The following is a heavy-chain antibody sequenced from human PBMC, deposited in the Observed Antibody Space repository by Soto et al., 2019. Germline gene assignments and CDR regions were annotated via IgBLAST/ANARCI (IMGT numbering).Heavy chain of an antibody. CDR2: IYYSGST. J-gene: IGHJ3*02. V-gene: IGHV4-59*08. Sequence: SETLSLTCTVSGGSISSYYWSWIRQPPGKGLEWIGYIYYSGSTNYNPSLKSRVTISVDTSKNQFSLKLSSVTAADTAVYYCARHLGGYCTNGVCYGASDAFDIWGQGIMVTVSS. CDR3: ARHLGGYCTNGVCYGASDAFDI. D-gene: IGHD2-8*01. CDR1: GGSISSYY.